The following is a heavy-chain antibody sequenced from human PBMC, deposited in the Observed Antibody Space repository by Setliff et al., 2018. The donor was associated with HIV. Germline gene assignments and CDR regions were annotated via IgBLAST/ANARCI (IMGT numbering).Heavy chain of an antibody. Sequence: PSETLSLTCTVSCGSTTTTNYYWGWVRQSPGKGLEWIGVIYYRGSAYYNLSLQSRVTLSVDTSKNSFSLHLTSVTAADTAVYFCARARGPPLPVLDFWGPGTLVTVSS. CDR1: CGSTTTTNYY. CDR2: IYYRGSA. CDR3: ARARGPPLPVLDF. V-gene: IGHV4-39*07. D-gene: IGHD3-10*01. J-gene: IGHJ4*02.